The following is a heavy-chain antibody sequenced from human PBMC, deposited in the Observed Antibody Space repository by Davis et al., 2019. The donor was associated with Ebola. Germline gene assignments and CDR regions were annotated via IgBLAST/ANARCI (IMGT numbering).Heavy chain of an antibody. D-gene: IGHD4-11*01. CDR3: ARQDYSNYDWYFDL. V-gene: IGHV4-59*08. Sequence: PSETLSLTCTVSGGSISSYYWSWIRQPPGKGLEWIGYIYYSGSTNYNPSLKSRVTISVDTSKNQFSLKLSSVTAADTAVYYCARQDYSNYDWYFDLWGRGTLVTVSS. CDR2: IYYSGST. CDR1: GGSISSYY. J-gene: IGHJ2*01.